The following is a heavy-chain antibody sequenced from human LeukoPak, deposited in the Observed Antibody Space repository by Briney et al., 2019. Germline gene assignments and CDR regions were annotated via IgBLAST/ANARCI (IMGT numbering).Heavy chain of an antibody. CDR1: GYTFTGYY. V-gene: IGHV1-18*04. CDR3: AGNSAYEHYYYYRMDV. CDR2: ISAYNGDT. Sequence: ASVKVSCKASGYTFTGYYMHWVRQAPGQGLEWMGWISAYNGDTNYAQKLQGRVTMTTDTSTTTAYMELRRLRSDDTAVYYCAGNSAYEHYYYYRMDVWGQGTTVTVSS. J-gene: IGHJ6*02. D-gene: IGHD5-12*01.